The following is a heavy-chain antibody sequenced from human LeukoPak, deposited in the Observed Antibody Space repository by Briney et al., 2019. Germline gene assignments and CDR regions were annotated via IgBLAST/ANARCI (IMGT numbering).Heavy chain of an antibody. CDR1: GFTFNDFG. CDR3: AETTRIAVAGTIDY. D-gene: IGHD6-19*01. CDR2: IWYDGNNK. Sequence: GGSLRLSCAASGFTFNDFGMHWVRQAPGKGLEWVAFIWYDGNNKYYADSVKGRFTISRDNSKNTLYLQMNSLRAEDTAVYYCAETTRIAVAGTIDYWGQGTLVTVSS. V-gene: IGHV3-30*02. J-gene: IGHJ4*02.